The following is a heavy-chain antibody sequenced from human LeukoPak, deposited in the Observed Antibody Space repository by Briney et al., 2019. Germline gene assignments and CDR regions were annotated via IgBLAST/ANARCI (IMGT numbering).Heavy chain of an antibody. CDR2: ISDTGNT. Sequence: GGSLRLSCAASGFTLSSYAMSWVRQAPGKGLEWVSAISDTGNTYHADSVKGRFTISRDNAKNSLYLQMNSLRAEDTAVYYCARGYYYDSSGYWAPFDYWGQGTLVTVSS. CDR3: ARGYYYDSSGYWAPFDY. D-gene: IGHD3-22*01. V-gene: IGHV3-23*01. CDR1: GFTLSSYA. J-gene: IGHJ4*02.